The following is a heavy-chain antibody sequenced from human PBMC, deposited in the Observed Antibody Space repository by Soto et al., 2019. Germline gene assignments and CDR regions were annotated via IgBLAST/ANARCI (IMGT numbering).Heavy chain of an antibody. CDR1: GGTFSSYA. CDR3: ARDLAATVTTKGNYGMDV. V-gene: IGHV1-69*13. D-gene: IGHD4-17*01. J-gene: IGHJ6*02. Sequence: GASVKVSCKASGGTFSSYAISWVRQAPGQGLEWMGGIIPIFGTANYAQKFQGRVTITADESTSTAYMELSSLRSEDTAVYYCARDLAATVTTKGNYGMDVWGHGTTVPVSS. CDR2: IIPIFGTA.